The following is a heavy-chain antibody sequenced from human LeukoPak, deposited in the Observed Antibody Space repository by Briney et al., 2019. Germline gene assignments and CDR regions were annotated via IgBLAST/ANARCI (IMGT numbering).Heavy chain of an antibody. CDR2: IYPGDSDT. V-gene: IGHV5-51*01. Sequence: GESLKISCKCSGYRFTSYWIGWVRQMPGKGLEWMGIIYPGDSDTRYSPSFQGQVTISADKSISTAYLQWSSLKASDTAMYYCASPQYCSGGSCYYAFDIWGQGTMVTVSS. CDR1: GYRFTSYW. D-gene: IGHD2-15*01. CDR3: ASPQYCSGGSCYYAFDI. J-gene: IGHJ3*02.